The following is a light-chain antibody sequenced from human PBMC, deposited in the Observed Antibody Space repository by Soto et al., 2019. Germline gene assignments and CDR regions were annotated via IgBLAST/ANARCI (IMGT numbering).Light chain of an antibody. CDR1: TGAVISGYY. V-gene: IGLV7-43*01. CDR3: LLHDGPIWV. Sequence: QSVLTQEPSLTVSPGGTVTITCASGTGAVISGYYPNWFQQKPGQAPRALVYSTSNKYSWTPARFSGSLLGGKAALTLSGVQPEDEADYYSLLHDGPIWVVGGGTKLTVL. CDR2: STS. J-gene: IGLJ3*02.